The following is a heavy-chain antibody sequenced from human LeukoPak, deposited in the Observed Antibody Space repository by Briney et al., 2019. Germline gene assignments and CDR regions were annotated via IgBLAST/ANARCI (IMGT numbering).Heavy chain of an antibody. CDR2: INPSGGST. D-gene: IGHD6-6*01. Sequence: ASVKVSCKASGYTFTSYYMHWVRQAPGQGLEWMGIINPSGGSTSYAQKFQGRVTMTRDTSTSTAYMELSSLRSEDTAVYYCARAGAIAARPGWFDPWGQGTLVTVSS. J-gene: IGHJ5*02. CDR3: ARAGAIAARPGWFDP. CDR1: GYTFTSYY. V-gene: IGHV1-46*01.